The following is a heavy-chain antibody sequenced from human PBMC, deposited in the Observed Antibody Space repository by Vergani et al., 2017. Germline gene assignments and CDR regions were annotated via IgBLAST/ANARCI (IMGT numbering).Heavy chain of an antibody. CDR3: ARVVSFGVVRVGWFDP. CDR1: GNSITSSTYY. CDR2: IYTTGST. V-gene: IGHV4-61*02. Sequence: QVQLQESGPGLVKPSQTLSLICSVSGNSITSSTYYWSWTRQPAGKGLEYIGRIYTTGSTNYNPSLKSRVTISVDTSKNQFSLKLSSVTAADTAVYYCARVVSFGVVRVGWFDPWGQGTLVTVSS. J-gene: IGHJ5*02. D-gene: IGHD3-3*01.